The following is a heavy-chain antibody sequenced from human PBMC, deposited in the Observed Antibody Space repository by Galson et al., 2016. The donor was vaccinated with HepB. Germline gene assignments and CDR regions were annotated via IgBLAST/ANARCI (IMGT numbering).Heavy chain of an antibody. CDR3: ARINSQRVAVALY. Sequence: SLRLSCAASGFTFNMYWMTWVRQAPGKGLEWVANIDEDGVKTYLGDSVKGRFTISRDNPKKSLYLQMNSLKVEDTAVYYCARINSQRVAVALYWGQGTLVTVSS. J-gene: IGHJ4*02. CDR1: GFTFNMYW. CDR2: IDEDGVKT. D-gene: IGHD6-19*01. V-gene: IGHV3-7*01.